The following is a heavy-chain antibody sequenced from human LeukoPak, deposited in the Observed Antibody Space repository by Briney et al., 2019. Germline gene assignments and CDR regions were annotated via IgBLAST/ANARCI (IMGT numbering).Heavy chain of an antibody. V-gene: IGHV1-69*05. Sequence: SVKVSCKASGGTFSSYAISWVRQAPGQELEWMGGIIPIFGTANYAQKFQGRVTITTDESTSTAYMELSSLRSEDTAVYYCACSGYYLEGTYNWFDPWGQGTLVTVSS. CDR1: GGTFSSYA. J-gene: IGHJ5*02. CDR3: ACSGYYLEGTYNWFDP. D-gene: IGHD3-22*01. CDR2: IIPIFGTA.